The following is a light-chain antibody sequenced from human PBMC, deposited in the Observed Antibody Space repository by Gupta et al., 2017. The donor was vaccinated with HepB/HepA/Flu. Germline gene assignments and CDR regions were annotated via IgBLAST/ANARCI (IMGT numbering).Light chain of an antibody. CDR2: KAS. J-gene: IGKJ1*01. CDR3: QQYNGYPWT. CDR1: QSISSW. V-gene: IGKV1-5*03. Sequence: DIQMTQSPSTLSASVGDRVTNTCRASQSISSWLAWYQQKPGKAPKLLIYKASSLESGVPSRFSGSGSGTEFTLTISSLQPDDFATYYCQQYNGYPWTFGQGTKVEIK.